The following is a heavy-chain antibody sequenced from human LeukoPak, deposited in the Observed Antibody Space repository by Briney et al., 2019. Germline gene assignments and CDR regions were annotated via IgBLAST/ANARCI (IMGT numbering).Heavy chain of an antibody. Sequence: SETLSLTCTVSGGSISSSSYYWGWIRQPPGKGLEWIGSIYYSGSTYYNPSLKSRVTISVDTSKNQFSLKLSSVTAADTAVYYCARVPADSSGLVNWYFDLWGRGTLVTVSS. CDR1: GGSISSSSYY. D-gene: IGHD3-22*01. CDR2: IYYSGST. CDR3: ARVPADSSGLVNWYFDL. V-gene: IGHV4-39*07. J-gene: IGHJ2*01.